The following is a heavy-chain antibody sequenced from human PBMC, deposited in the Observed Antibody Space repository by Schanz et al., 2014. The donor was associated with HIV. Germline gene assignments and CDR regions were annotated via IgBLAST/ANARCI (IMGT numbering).Heavy chain of an antibody. D-gene: IGHD1-26*01. CDR3: ARGRYSGSYYNY. Sequence: QVQLVQSGAEVKKPGSSVKVSCKASGGSFSSYAINWVRQAPGQGLEWMGGIIPIFGTANYAQKFQGRVTITAEESTSKAYMELSSLRSEDTAVYYCARGRYSGSYYNYWGQGTLVTVSS. CDR1: GGSFSSYA. J-gene: IGHJ4*02. CDR2: IIPIFGTA. V-gene: IGHV1-69*01.